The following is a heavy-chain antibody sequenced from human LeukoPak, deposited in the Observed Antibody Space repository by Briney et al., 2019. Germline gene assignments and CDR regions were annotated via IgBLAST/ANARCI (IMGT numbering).Heavy chain of an antibody. CDR1: GFTFDDYT. CDR2: ISWDGGST. Sequence: PGGSLRLSCAASGFTFDDYTMHWVRQAPGKGLEWVSLISWDGGSTYYADSVKGRFTISRDNSKNSLYLQMNSLRTEDTALYYCAKGKEDCSSTSCYRYFDYWGQGTLVTVSS. V-gene: IGHV3-43*01. D-gene: IGHD2-2*01. J-gene: IGHJ4*02. CDR3: AKGKEDCSSTSCYRYFDY.